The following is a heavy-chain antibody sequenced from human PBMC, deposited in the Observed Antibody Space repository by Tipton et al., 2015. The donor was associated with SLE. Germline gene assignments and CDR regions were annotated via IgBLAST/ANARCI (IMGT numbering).Heavy chain of an antibody. D-gene: IGHD3-3*01. CDR3: ARHGGCYFDL. Sequence: TLSLTCTVSGGSISSGGYYWSWIRQHPGKGLEWIGYIYYSGSTYYNPSLKSRVTISVDTSKNQFSLRLSSVTAADTAVYYCARHGGCYFDLWGRGTLVTVSS. CDR1: GGSISSGGYY. CDR2: IYYSGST. V-gene: IGHV4-31*03. J-gene: IGHJ2*01.